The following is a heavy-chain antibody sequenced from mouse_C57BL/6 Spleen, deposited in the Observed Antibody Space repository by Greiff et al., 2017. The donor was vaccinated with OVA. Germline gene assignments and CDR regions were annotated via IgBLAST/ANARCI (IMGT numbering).Heavy chain of an antibody. CDR2: ILPSISRT. J-gene: IGHJ2*01. CDR3: ARGGTGDFDY. V-gene: IGHV15-2*01. D-gene: IGHD4-1*01. Sequence: QVQLQQSGSELRSPGSSVKLSCKDFDSDVFPFAYLCWVRQKPGHGFEWIGGILPSISRTFYGEKFEDKATLDADTLSNTAYMELNSLTSEDSAIYYCARGGTGDFDYWGQGTTLTVSS. CDR1: DSDVFPFAY.